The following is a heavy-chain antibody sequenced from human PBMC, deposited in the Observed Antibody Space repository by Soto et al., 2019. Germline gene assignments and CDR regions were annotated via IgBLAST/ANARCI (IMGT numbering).Heavy chain of an antibody. D-gene: IGHD3-3*01. CDR1: GGSISSYY. J-gene: IGHJ3*02. V-gene: IGHV4-4*07. Sequence: SETLSLTCTVSGGSISSYYWSWIRQPAGKGLEWIGRIYTSGSTNYNPSLKSRVTMSVDTSKNQFSLKLSSVTAADTAVYYCARVLPHDFWSGYYPSDAFDIWGQGTMVTVSS. CDR3: ARVLPHDFWSGYYPSDAFDI. CDR2: IYTSGST.